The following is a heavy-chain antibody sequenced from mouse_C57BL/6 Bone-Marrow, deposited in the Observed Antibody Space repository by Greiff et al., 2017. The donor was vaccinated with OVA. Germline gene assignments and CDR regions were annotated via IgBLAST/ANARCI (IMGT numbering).Heavy chain of an antibody. J-gene: IGHJ1*03. CDR1: GFTFSDYG. CDR2: ISSGSSTI. Sequence: EVKLMESGGGLVKPGGSLKLSCAASGFTFSDYGMHWVRQAPEKGLEWVAYISSGSSTIYYADTVKGRFTISRDNAKNTLFLQMTSLRSEDTAMYYCARRVYGSSWYFDVWGTGTTVTVSS. CDR3: ARRVYGSSWYFDV. V-gene: IGHV5-17*01. D-gene: IGHD1-1*01.